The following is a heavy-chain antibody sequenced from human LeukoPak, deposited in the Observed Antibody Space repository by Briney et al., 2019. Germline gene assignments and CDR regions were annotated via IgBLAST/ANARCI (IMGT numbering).Heavy chain of an antibody. J-gene: IGHJ4*02. D-gene: IGHD3-10*01. CDR3: ASLGSGSSRIIDFDY. Sequence: ASVKVSCKASGYTFTTYYMHWVRQAPGQGLEWMGIIDPSGGGTNYAQKFQGRVTMTRDTSTSTVYMELSSLRSEDTAVYFCASLGSGSSRIIDFDYWGQGTLVTVSS. CDR1: GYTFTTYY. V-gene: IGHV1-46*01. CDR2: IDPSGGGT.